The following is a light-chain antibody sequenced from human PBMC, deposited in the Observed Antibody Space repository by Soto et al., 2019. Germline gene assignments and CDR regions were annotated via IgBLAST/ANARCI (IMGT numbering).Light chain of an antibody. CDR3: QHYGSSTGYT. CDR1: QSVSSSS. Sequence: EIVLTQSPGALSLSPGERATLSCRTSQSVSSSSLAWYNQKPGQAPRLLIYGASSRATGTPDRFSGSGSGTDFTLTISRLEPEDFAVYYWQHYGSSTGYTLGQGTKVEV. J-gene: IGKJ1*01. CDR2: GAS. V-gene: IGKV3-20*01.